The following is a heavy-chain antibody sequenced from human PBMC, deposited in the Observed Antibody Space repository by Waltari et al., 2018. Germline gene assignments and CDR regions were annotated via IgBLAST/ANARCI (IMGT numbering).Heavy chain of an antibody. V-gene: IGHV1-2*02. CDR3: ATESGGDGSGRYEHDQ. D-gene: IGHD3-10*01. CDR2: MNANSGDM. J-gene: IGHJ4*02. Sequence: QVQLVRSGAEGKKPGAAVKVAGTASGSTVTAYDRHRGRQRPGQGIEWMGWMNANSGDMHHPRRIKCSASMTRDTTISITSSELRRPPSDYTATDYGATESGGDGSGRYEHDQWGQGTLVTASS. CDR1: GSTVTAYD.